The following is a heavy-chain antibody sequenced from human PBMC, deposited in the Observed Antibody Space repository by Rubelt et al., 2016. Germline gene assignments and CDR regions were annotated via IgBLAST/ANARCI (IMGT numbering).Heavy chain of an antibody. CDR1: GFTFSNYP. J-gene: IGHJ4*02. Sequence: EVRLLESGGGLVQPGGSLRLSCVASGFTFSNYPMTWVRQAPGKGLEWVANIKQDGSEKYYLYSVRGRFTISRDNAKNSLYLQMNSLRAEDTAGYYCARDWEVGLGWGQGTLVTVSS. CDR2: IKQDGSEK. CDR3: ARDWEVGLG. D-gene: IGHD1-26*01. V-gene: IGHV3-7*01.